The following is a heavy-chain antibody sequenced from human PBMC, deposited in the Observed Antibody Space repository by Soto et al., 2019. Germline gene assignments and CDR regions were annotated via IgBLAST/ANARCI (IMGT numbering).Heavy chain of an antibody. CDR3: ARDPYVAAAGTTDV. Sequence: GGSLRLSCAASGFTFSGSAMHWVRQAPGKGLEWVAVIWYDGSNKYYADSVKGRFTISRDNSKNTLYLQMNSLRAEDTAVYYCARDPYVAAAGTTDVWGQGTLVTVS. CDR2: IWYDGSNK. J-gene: IGHJ4*02. CDR1: GFTFSGSA. D-gene: IGHD6-13*01. V-gene: IGHV3-33*08.